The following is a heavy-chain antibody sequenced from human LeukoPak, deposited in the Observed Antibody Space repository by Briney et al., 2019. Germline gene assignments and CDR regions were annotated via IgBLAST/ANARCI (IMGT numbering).Heavy chain of an antibody. Sequence: SETLSLTCTVSGGSISSYYWSWIRQPPGKGLEWIGYIYYSGSTNYNPSLKSRVTISVDTSKNQFSLKLSSVTAADTAVYYCARARNWNYGPWYFDLWGRGTLVTVSS. D-gene: IGHD1-7*01. J-gene: IGHJ2*01. CDR3: ARARNWNYGPWYFDL. CDR2: IYYSGST. CDR1: GGSISSYY. V-gene: IGHV4-59*01.